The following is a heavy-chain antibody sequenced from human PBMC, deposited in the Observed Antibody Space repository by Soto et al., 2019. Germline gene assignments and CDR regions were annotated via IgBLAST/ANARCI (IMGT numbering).Heavy chain of an antibody. J-gene: IGHJ4*02. V-gene: IGHV3-9*01. Sequence: PGGSLRLSCAASGFTFDDYAMHWVRQAPGKGLEWVSGISWNSGSIGYADSVKGRFTISRDNAKNSLYLQMNSLRAEDTALYYCAKDRANGSPSSWGQGTLVTVSS. CDR3: AKDRANGSPSS. D-gene: IGHD2-8*01. CDR1: GFTFDDYA. CDR2: ISWNSGSI.